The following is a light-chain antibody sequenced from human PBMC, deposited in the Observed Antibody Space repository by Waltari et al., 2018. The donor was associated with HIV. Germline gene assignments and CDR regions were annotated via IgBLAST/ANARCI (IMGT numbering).Light chain of an antibody. CDR2: GNS. J-gene: IGLJ3*02. Sequence: QSVLTQPPSVSGAPGPRVTIPCTGSSSNIGAGYDGHCYQQPPGTAPKLLIYGNSNRPSGVPDRFSGSKSGTSASLAITGLQAEDEADYYCQSYDSSLSGWVFGGGTKLTVL. V-gene: IGLV1-40*01. CDR3: QSYDSSLSGWV. CDR1: SSNIGAGYD.